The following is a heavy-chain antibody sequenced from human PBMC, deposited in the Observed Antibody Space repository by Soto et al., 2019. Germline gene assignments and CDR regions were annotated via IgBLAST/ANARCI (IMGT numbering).Heavy chain of an antibody. J-gene: IGHJ4*02. CDR3: SRIAVSGPITGFDY. CDR1: GGSISNSSYL. Sequence: PSETLSLTCTVSGGSISNSSYLWGWIRQPPGKGLQWIGSVSYSGSTYYNPSLKSRVTISVDTSETQSSLRLSSVTAADTAVYYCSRIAVSGPITGFDYWGQGALVTVSS. CDR2: VSYSGST. V-gene: IGHV4-39*01. D-gene: IGHD6-19*01.